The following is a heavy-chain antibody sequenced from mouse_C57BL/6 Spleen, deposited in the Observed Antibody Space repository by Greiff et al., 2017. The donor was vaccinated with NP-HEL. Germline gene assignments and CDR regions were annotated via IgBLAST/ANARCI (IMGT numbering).Heavy chain of an antibody. Sequence: ESGPELVKPGASVKISCKASGYAFSSSWMNWVKQRPGKGLEWIGRIYPGDGDTNYNGKFKGKATLTADKSSSTAYMQLSSLTSEDSAVYFCARKAVVAPGFAYWGQGTLVTVSA. J-gene: IGHJ3*01. D-gene: IGHD1-1*01. CDR2: IYPGDGDT. CDR1: GYAFSSSW. V-gene: IGHV1-82*01. CDR3: ARKAVVAPGFAY.